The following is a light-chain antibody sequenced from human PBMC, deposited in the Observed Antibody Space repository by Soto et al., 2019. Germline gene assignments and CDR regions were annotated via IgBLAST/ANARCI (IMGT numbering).Light chain of an antibody. Sequence: EIVLTKSPGTLSLSPGERATLACRASQSVSSAYLAWYQQIPGQAPRLLGYGASSRATGIPDRFSGSGSGTDFSLIISGMEPEDLAVYSGQQAGSSCYTFSQRTKREIK. CDR3: QQAGSSCYT. CDR2: GAS. CDR1: QSVSSAY. J-gene: IGKJ2*01. V-gene: IGKV3-20*01.